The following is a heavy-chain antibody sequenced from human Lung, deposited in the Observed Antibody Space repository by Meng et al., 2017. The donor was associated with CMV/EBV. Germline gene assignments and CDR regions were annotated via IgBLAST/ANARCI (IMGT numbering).Heavy chain of an antibody. D-gene: IGHD6-19*01. CDR1: GGSLSSSDL. Sequence: QGQLPESGPGIGKPSGTLSLTVAVSGGSLSSSDLWSWVRQPPGKGLEWIGEIYHSGSTNYNPSLKSRVTISVDKSKNQFSLKLSSVTAADTAVYYCASFPPPGKQWLVTDYWGQGTLVTVSS. V-gene: IGHV4-4*02. CDR3: ASFPPPGKQWLVTDY. J-gene: IGHJ4*02. CDR2: IYHSGST.